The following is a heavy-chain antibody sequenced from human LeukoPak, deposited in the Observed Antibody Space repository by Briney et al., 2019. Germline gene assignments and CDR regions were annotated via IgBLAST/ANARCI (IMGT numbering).Heavy chain of an antibody. Sequence: SETLSLTCTVSTYSISRGYYWGWIRQPPGKGLEWIGSIYHSGSPYYNPSLRSRVTISVDMSRNQFSLRLSSVTAADTAVYYCARTNWNYPFDYWGQGTLVTVSS. J-gene: IGHJ4*02. D-gene: IGHD1-7*01. CDR3: ARTNWNYPFDY. CDR1: TYSISRGYY. V-gene: IGHV4-38-2*02. CDR2: IYHSGSP.